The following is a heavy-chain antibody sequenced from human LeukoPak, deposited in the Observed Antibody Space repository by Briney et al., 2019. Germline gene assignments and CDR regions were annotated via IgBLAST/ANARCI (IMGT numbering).Heavy chain of an antibody. V-gene: IGHV4-34*09. J-gene: IGHJ5*02. CDR1: GGSFSGYY. CDR2: IYYSGST. Sequence: SETLSLTCAVYGGSFSGYYWSWIRQPPGKGLEWIGYIYYSGSTYYNPSLKSRVTISVDTSKNQFSLKLSSVTAADTAVYYCARLAHTALDPWGQGTLVTVSS. CDR3: ARLAHTALDP.